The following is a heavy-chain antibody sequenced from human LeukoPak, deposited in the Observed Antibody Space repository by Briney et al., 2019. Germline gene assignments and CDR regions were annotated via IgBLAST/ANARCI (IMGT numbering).Heavy chain of an antibody. D-gene: IGHD3-3*01. CDR2: IYPGDSDT. CDR3: ARLPKFWSGYYTAVHYYYYMDV. V-gene: IGHV5-51*01. Sequence: GESLKSSCKGSGYSFTSYWIGWVRQMPGKGLEWMGIIYPGDSDTRYSPSFQGQVTISADKSISTAYLQWSSLKASDTAMYYCARLPKFWSGYYTAVHYYYYMDVWGKGTTVTVSS. J-gene: IGHJ6*03. CDR1: GYSFTSYW.